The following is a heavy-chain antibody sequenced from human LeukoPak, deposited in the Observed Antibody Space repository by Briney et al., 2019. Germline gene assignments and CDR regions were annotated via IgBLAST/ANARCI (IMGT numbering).Heavy chain of an antibody. D-gene: IGHD3-3*01. J-gene: IGHJ4*02. Sequence: SETLSLTCAVYGGSFSGYYWSWIRQPPGKGLEWIGEINHSGSTNYNPSLKSRVTISVDTSKNQFSLKLSSVTAADTAVYYCARSNADFWSGYNNYFDYWGQGTLVTVSS. CDR2: INHSGST. V-gene: IGHV4-34*01. CDR1: GGSFSGYY. CDR3: ARSNADFWSGYNNYFDY.